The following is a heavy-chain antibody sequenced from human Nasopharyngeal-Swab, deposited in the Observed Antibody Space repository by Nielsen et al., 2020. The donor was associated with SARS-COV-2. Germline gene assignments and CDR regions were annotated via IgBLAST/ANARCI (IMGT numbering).Heavy chain of an antibody. J-gene: IGHJ4*02. CDR1: GFTFSSYE. CDR2: ISSSGSTK. CDR3: AKDEDSSGWPGGVDY. V-gene: IGHV3-48*03. Sequence: GGSLRLSCAASGFTFSSYEMNWVRQAPGKGLEWVSYISSSGSTKYYADSVKGRFTISRDNSKNTLYLQMNSLRAEDTAVYYCAKDEDSSGWPGGVDYWGQGTLVTVSS. D-gene: IGHD6-19*01.